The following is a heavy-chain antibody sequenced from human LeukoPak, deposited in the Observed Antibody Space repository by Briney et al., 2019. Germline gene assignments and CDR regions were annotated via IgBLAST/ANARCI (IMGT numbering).Heavy chain of an antibody. CDR3: AKGVWAPRFDS. CDR2: INHSGSI. Sequence: SEALSLTCAVYGASFSYDYWSWIRQAPGKGLEWIGEINHSGSITYNPSLKSRVTISAEKSKSQFSLRLTSVTAADTAVYYCAKGVWAPRFDSWGQGTLVTVSS. V-gene: IGHV4-34*01. D-gene: IGHD7-27*01. CDR1: GASFSYDY. J-gene: IGHJ5*01.